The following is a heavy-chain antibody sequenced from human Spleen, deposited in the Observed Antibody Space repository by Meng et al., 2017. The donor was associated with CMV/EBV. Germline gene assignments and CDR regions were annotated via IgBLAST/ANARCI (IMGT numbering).Heavy chain of an antibody. Sequence: GGSLRLSCAASGVTLNSYAMSWVRQAPGKGPEWVSGISASGGTTHYADSVKGRFTISRDNSKNTLYLQMNSLRAEDTAVYYCAKDKGRYRSSNSCFPYDYWGQGTLVTVSS. V-gene: IGHV3-23*01. CDR1: GVTLNSYA. J-gene: IGHJ4*02. D-gene: IGHD2-2*01. CDR2: ISASGGTT. CDR3: AKDKGRYRSSNSCFPYDY.